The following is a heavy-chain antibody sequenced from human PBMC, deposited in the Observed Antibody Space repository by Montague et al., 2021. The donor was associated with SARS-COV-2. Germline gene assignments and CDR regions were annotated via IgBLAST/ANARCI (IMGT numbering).Heavy chain of an antibody. CDR3: AREGQIGWYDPWYSYGMDV. V-gene: IGHV3-53*04. D-gene: IGHD6-19*01. Sequence: SLRLSCAASGFTVSSNYMSWVRQAPGKGLEWVSVIYSGGSTYYADSVKGRFTISRHNSKNTLYLQMNSLRAEDTAVYYCAREGQIGWYDPWYSYGMDVWGQGTTVTVSS. CDR1: GFTVSSNY. CDR2: IYSGGST. J-gene: IGHJ6*02.